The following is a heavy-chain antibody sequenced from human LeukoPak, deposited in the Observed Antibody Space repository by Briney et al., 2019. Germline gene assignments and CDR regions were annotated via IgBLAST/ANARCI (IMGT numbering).Heavy chain of an antibody. J-gene: IGHJ6*03. CDR3: ASHFRSNHYYFYYMDV. D-gene: IGHD3-16*02. CDR1: GGTFDRYA. CDR2: IAPIFGTP. V-gene: IGHV1-69*05. Sequence: SVKVSCKASGGTFDRYAISWVRQAPGQGLEWMGGIAPIFGTPNYAQNFQGRVTITTDESTSTAYMELSSLRSDDTAVYYCASHFRSNHYYFYYMDVWGKGTTVTVSS.